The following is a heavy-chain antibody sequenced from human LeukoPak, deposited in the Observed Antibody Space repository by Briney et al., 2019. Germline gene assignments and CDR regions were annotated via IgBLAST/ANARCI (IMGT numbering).Heavy chain of an antibody. D-gene: IGHD3-22*01. CDR2: INSDGSST. CDR1: GFTFSSYW. J-gene: IGHJ4*02. V-gene: IGHV3-74*01. CDR3: ARGSPYYYDSSGPKN. Sequence: GGSLRLSCAASGFTFSSYWMHWVRQAPGKGLVWVSRINSDGSSTSYADSVKGRFTISRGNAKNTLYLQMNSLRAEDTAVYYCARGSPYYYDSSGPKNWGQGTLVTVSS.